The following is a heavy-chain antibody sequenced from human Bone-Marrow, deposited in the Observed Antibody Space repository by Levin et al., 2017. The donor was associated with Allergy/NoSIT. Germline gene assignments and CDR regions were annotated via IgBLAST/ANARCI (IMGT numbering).Heavy chain of an antibody. V-gene: IGHV3-49*03. CDR2: IRNIAYRETT. CDR1: GFTFGDYA. D-gene: IGHD4-17*01. J-gene: IGHJ6*02. Sequence: PGGSLRLSCMASGFTFGDYAMNWFRQTPGKGLEWLSLIRNIAYRETTEYAVSAQGRFTISRDNSGSVAYLQMNNLRSEDTAIYYCTRGLHVGGDQEYYGVDAWGQGTTVIVSS. CDR3: TRGLHVGGDQEYYGVDA.